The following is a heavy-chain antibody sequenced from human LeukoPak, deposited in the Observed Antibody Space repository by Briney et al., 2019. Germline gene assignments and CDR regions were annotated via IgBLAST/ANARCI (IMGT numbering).Heavy chain of an antibody. D-gene: IGHD3-22*01. V-gene: IGHV3-73*01. CDR1: GLTFSGSA. Sequence: GGSLRLSCAASGLTFSGSAIHWVRQPPGKGLEWVGRVRSKPNSYTTAYAASMKGRLTISRDDSKNMTYLQINSLKTEDTAQYYCALITYYHDSSGYYRRREYFDYWGQGTLVTVSS. CDR2: VRSKPNSYTT. CDR3: ALITYYHDSSGYYRRREYFDY. J-gene: IGHJ4*02.